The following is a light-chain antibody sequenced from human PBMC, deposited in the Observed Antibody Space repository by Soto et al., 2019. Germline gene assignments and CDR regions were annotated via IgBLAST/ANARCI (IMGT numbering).Light chain of an antibody. CDR2: SVS. CDR1: QGISNY. J-gene: IGKJ4*01. CDR3: QKYDSAPVT. Sequence: DIQMTQSPSSLSASVGDRVTITCRASQGISNYLAWYQQKPGKVPRLLIYSVSNLESGVPSRFSGSGSGTDFTLTISSLQPGAVATYYCQKYDSAPVTFSGGTKVEIK. V-gene: IGKV1-27*01.